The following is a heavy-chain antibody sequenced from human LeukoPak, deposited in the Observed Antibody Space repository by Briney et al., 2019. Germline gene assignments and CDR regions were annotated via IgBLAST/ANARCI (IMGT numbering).Heavy chain of an antibody. D-gene: IGHD1-26*01. V-gene: IGHV3-30-3*01. CDR1: GFTFSSYA. Sequence: GGSLRLSCAASGFTFSSYAMHWVRQAPGKGLERVAVISYDGSNKYYADSVKGRFTISRDNSKNTLYLQMNSLRAEDTAVYYCARDHFSGSYYHGAFDIWGQGTMVTVSS. CDR2: ISYDGSNK. CDR3: ARDHFSGSYYHGAFDI. J-gene: IGHJ3*02.